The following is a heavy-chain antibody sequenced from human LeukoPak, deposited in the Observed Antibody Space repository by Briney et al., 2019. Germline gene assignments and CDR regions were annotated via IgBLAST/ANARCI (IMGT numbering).Heavy chain of an antibody. D-gene: IGHD3-10*01. Sequence: SETLSLTCTVSGGSISSGGYYWSWIRQHPGKGLEWIGYIYYSGSTYYNPSLKSRVTISGDTSKNQFSLNLSSVTAADTAVYYCATDRARGGDSFDYWGQGTLVTVSS. CDR3: ATDRARGGDSFDY. CDR1: GGSISSGGYY. J-gene: IGHJ4*02. CDR2: IYYSGST. V-gene: IGHV4-31*03.